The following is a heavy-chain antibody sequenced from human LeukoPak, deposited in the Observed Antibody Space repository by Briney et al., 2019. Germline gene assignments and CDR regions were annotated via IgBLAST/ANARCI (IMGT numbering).Heavy chain of an antibody. CDR3: AKDGKNYFDY. CDR1: GFTFDDYS. Sequence: GGSLRLSCAASGFTFDDYSMHWVRQAPGKGLEWVSLISWNGGRTYYADSVKGRFTISRDNSKNSLYLQMNSLRAEDTALYYCAKDGKNYFDYWGQGSLVTVSS. CDR2: ISWNGGRT. V-gene: IGHV3-43D*03. J-gene: IGHJ4*02.